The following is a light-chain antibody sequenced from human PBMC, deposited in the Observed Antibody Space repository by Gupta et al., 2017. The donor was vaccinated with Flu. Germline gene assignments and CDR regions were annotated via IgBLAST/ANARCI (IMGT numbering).Light chain of an antibody. J-gene: IGKJ1*01. Sequence: AIQLTQSPSPLSASVGDRVTITCRASQGIRNDLGWYQQKPGKAPKLLISGASTLHSGVPSRFSGSGSGTDFTLTISSLQPEDFATYYCLQDYNYPRTFGQGTKVEIK. CDR2: GAS. CDR3: LQDYNYPRT. CDR1: QGIRND. V-gene: IGKV1-6*01.